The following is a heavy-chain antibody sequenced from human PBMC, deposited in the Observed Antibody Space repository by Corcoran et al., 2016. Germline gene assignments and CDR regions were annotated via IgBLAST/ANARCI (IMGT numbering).Heavy chain of an antibody. CDR2: IRSKANNYAT. CDR3: SRGSGGYGMDV. D-gene: IGHD3-3*01. J-gene: IGHJ6*02. Sequence: EVQLVESGGGLVQPGGSLKLSCAASGFTFSDSAIHWVRQASGKGLEWIGLIRSKANNYATVYAATVQGRFTIARDDTWYLPMKSLKTEDTAVYDCSRGSGGYGMDVWGQGTTVTVSS. V-gene: IGHV3-73*02. CDR1: GFTFSDSA.